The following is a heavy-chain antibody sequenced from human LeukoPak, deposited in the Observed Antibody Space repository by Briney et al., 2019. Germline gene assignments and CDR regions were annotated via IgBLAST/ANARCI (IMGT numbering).Heavy chain of an antibody. CDR3: ARDNGNKYYFDY. D-gene: IGHD2-8*01. CDR2: IWYDGSNK. Sequence: PGRSLRLSCAASAFTFNTYGMHWVRQAPGKGLEWVAVIWYDGSNKYYADSVKGRFTISRDNAKKSLYLQMNSLRAEDTAVYYCARDNGNKYYFDYWGQGTLVTVSS. J-gene: IGHJ4*02. V-gene: IGHV3-33*01. CDR1: AFTFNTYG.